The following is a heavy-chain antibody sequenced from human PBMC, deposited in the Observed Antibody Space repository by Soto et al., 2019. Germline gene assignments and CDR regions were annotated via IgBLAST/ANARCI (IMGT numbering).Heavy chain of an antibody. CDR2: IYSGGST. V-gene: IGHV3-53*01. CDR1: GFTVSSNY. Sequence: GGSLRLSCAASGFTVSSNYMSWVRQAPGKGLEWVSVIYSGGSTYYADSVKGRFTISRDNSKNTLYLQMNSLRAEDTAVYYCARGRVTSGYGVPKYYFDYWGQGTLVTVS. D-gene: IGHD5-12*01. J-gene: IGHJ4*02. CDR3: ARGRVTSGYGVPKYYFDY.